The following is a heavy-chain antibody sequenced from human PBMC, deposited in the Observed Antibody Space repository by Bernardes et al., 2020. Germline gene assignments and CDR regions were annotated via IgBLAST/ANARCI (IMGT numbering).Heavy chain of an antibody. CDR1: GFTFRSYS. CDR3: AKDRQPDSGWDIDY. Sequence: GGSLRLSCTASGFTFRSYSMSWVRQAPGKGLEWISAIYPGADKTYYADSVRGRVTISRDNSKNTVFLQMTNLRVEDTAVYFCAKDRQPDSGWDIDYWGQGTQVTVSP. V-gene: IGHV3-23*05. CDR2: IYPGADKT. J-gene: IGHJ4*02. D-gene: IGHD1-26*01.